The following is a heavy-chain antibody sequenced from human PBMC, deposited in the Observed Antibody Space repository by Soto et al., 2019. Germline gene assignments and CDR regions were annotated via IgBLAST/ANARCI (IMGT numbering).Heavy chain of an antibody. D-gene: IGHD6-6*01. CDR3: ARQYPSSSRHFDH. Sequence: GGSLRLSCAASGFTFRTYYMIWVRQAPGKGLEWVSSISAGSTNIYYAPSVKGRFTISRDNAKNSLYLQINSLRAEDTAVYYCARQYPSSSRHFDHWGQGTQVTVS. CDR2: ISAGSTNI. CDR1: GFTFRTYY. J-gene: IGHJ4*02. V-gene: IGHV3-21*01.